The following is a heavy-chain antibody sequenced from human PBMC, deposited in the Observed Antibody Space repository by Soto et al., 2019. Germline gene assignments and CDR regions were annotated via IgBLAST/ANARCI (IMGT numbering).Heavy chain of an antibody. CDR3: ARRTVITGLHDY. CDR2: IYYNGNT. J-gene: IGHJ4*02. CDR1: GGSVSSGNFY. V-gene: IGHV4-61*01. D-gene: IGHD3-22*01. Sequence: QVQLQESGPGLVKPSETLSLTCTVSGGSVSSGNFYWNWIRQPPGQPLEWIGYIYYNGNTNYDPSLKGRVTISMDTSKNQFSLKLNSVTAADTAVYYCARRTVITGLHDYWGQGTLVTVSS.